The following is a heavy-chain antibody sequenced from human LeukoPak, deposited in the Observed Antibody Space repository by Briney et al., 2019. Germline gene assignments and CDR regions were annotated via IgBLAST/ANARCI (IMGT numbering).Heavy chain of an antibody. CDR1: GGSISSYY. Sequence: SETLSLTCTVSGGSISSYYWSWIRQPPGKGLEWIGYIYYSGSTNYNPSLKSRVTISVDTSKNQFSLKLSSVTAADTAVYYCARVEVLRFLECSHNYHYYYMDVWGKGTTVTVSS. V-gene: IGHV4-59*01. CDR2: IYYSGST. CDR3: ARVEVLRFLECSHNYHYYYMDV. D-gene: IGHD3-3*01. J-gene: IGHJ6*03.